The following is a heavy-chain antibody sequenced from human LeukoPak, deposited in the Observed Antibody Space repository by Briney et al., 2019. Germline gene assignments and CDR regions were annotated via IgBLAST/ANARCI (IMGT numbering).Heavy chain of an antibody. D-gene: IGHD3-22*01. CDR3: ARVPTNYYDSRGPTYYFDY. Sequence: SETLSLTCAVYGGSFSGYYWSWIRQPPGKGLEWIGEINHSGSTNYNPSLKSRVTISVDTSKNQFSLKLSSVTAADTAVYYCARVPTNYYDSRGPTYYFDYWGQGTLVTVSS. V-gene: IGHV4-34*01. CDR1: GGSFSGYY. CDR2: INHSGST. J-gene: IGHJ4*02.